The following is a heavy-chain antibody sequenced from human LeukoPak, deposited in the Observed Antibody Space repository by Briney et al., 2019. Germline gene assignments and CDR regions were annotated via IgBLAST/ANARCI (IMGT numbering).Heavy chain of an antibody. Sequence: GGSLRLSCAASGFTVISNYMTWVRQAPGKGPEWVSAIGGGSYGTYYADSVRGRFAISRDNSKNTLYLQMNSLRVEDTAVYYCAKRGDTSGYYDSWGQGTLVTVSS. CDR1: GFTVISNY. CDR2: IGGGSYGT. D-gene: IGHD3-22*01. V-gene: IGHV3-23*01. CDR3: AKRGDTSGYYDS. J-gene: IGHJ5*01.